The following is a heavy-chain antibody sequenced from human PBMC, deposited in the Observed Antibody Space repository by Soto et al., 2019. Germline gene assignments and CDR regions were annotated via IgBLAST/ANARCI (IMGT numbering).Heavy chain of an antibody. J-gene: IGHJ3*02. CDR3: VIDQGGVVVGAVDAFDI. CDR1: GFSFSTLW. Sequence: GGSLRLSCAASGFSFSTLWMSWVRQAPGKGLEWVANIKGDQSAKYYVDSVKGRFTVSRDNAKNSLYLQMNTLRAEDTAVYYCVIDQGGVVVGAVDAFDIWGQGTMVTVSS. CDR2: IKGDQSAK. D-gene: IGHD1-26*01. V-gene: IGHV3-7*01.